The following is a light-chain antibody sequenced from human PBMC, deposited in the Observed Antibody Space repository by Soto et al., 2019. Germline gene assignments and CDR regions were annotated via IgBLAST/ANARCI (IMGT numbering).Light chain of an antibody. J-gene: IGLJ3*02. Sequence: QSVLTQPPSASGTPGQRVTISCSGSSSNIGSNYVYWYQQLPGTAPKLLTYRNNQRPSGVPDRFSGSKSGTSASLAISGLRSEDEADYYCAAWDDSLSGSWVFGGGTKVTVL. CDR2: RNN. V-gene: IGLV1-47*01. CDR1: SSNIGSNY. CDR3: AAWDDSLSGSWV.